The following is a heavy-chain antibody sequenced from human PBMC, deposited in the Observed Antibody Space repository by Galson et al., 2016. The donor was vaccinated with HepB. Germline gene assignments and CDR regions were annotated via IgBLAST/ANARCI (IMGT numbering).Heavy chain of an antibody. J-gene: IGHJ6*03. V-gene: IGHV3-23*01. Sequence: SLRLSCAGSGFIFSTYAMSWVRQAPGKGLEWVSGIRGSGGGIDYADSVKGRFTISRDNSKNTLYLQMNSLRAEDTAVYFCAKNKETARVWGHYYYYTDVWGKGTTVTVSS. D-gene: IGHD3-16*01. CDR3: AKNKETARVWGHYYYYTDV. CDR2: IRGSGGGI. CDR1: GFIFSTYA.